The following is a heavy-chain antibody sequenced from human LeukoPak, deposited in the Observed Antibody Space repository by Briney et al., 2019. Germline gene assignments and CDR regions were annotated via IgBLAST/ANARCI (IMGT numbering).Heavy chain of an antibody. D-gene: IGHD2-15*01. CDR1: GFTLSSYA. CDR3: ARAPVTSCRGAFCYPFDY. V-gene: IGHV3-23*01. Sequence: GGSLRLSCVVSGFTLSSYAMSWVRQAPGKGLEWVAAISSSGSGKYHADSVRGRFTISRDNSKNTVYLQMKSLRAEDAAVYYCARAPVTSCRGAFCYPFDYWGQGILVTVSS. CDR2: ISSSGSGK. J-gene: IGHJ4*02.